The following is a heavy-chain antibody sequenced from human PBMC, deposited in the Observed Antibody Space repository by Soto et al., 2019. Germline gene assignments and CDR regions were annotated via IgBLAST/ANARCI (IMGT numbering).Heavy chain of an antibody. CDR2: INEDGSGK. CDR3: VTDIGDD. CDR1: GFTFSSYW. V-gene: IGHV3-7*01. D-gene: IGHD2-15*01. Sequence: EVQLVESGGGLVQPGGSLRLSCAASGFTFSSYWMSWVRQAPGKGLEWVANINEDGSGKYYVDSVKGRFTISRDNAKNSVYLQMNSLRGDDTAVYYCVTDIGDDWGQGALVTVSS. J-gene: IGHJ4*02.